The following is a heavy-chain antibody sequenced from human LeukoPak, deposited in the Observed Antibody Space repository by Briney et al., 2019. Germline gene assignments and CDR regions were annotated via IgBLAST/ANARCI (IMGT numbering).Heavy chain of an antibody. CDR3: ARDVDTMVRGVVHYYMDV. CDR2: IYHSGST. V-gene: IGHV4-38-2*02. D-gene: IGHD3-10*01. CDR1: GYSISSGYY. J-gene: IGHJ6*03. Sequence: SETLSLTCTVSGYSISSGYYWGWIRQPPGKGLEWIWSIYHSGSTYYNPSLKSRVTISVDTSKNQFSLKLSSVTAADTAAYYCARDVDTMVRGVVHYYMDVWGKGTTVTVSS.